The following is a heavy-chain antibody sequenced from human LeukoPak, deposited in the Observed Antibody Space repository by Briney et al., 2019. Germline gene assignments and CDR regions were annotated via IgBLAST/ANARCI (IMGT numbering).Heavy chain of an antibody. CDR1: GFTFSFYE. J-gene: IGHJ4*02. Sequence: PGGSLRLSCAASGFTFSFYEMNWVRQAPGKGLEWVSYISSSAGTIYYADSVKGRFAISRDNAKNSLYLQMNSLRAEDTAVYYCVRDMSRGQPGYWGQGTLVTVSS. CDR3: VRDMSRGQPGY. V-gene: IGHV3-48*03. CDR2: ISSSAGTI. D-gene: IGHD1-1*01.